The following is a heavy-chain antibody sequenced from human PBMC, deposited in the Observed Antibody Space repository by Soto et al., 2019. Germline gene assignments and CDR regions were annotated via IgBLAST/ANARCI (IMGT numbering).Heavy chain of an antibody. J-gene: IGHJ2*01. CDR1: GFSLSTSGVG. D-gene: IGHD6-6*01. Sequence: SGPTLVNPTQTLTLTCTFSGFSLSTSGVGVGWIRQPPGKALEWLALIYWDDDKRYSPSLKSRLTITKDTSKNQVVLTMTNMDPVDTATYYCAHRPALAARFKVWYFDLWGRGTLVTVSS. CDR3: AHRPALAARFKVWYFDL. CDR2: IYWDDDK. V-gene: IGHV2-5*02.